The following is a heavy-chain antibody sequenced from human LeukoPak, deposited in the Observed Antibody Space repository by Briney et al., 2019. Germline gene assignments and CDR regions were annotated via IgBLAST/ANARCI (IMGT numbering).Heavy chain of an antibody. CDR3: ARHRVFTFDF. CDR1: GFTFINYW. Sequence: PGGSLRLSCVASGFTFINYWMTWVRQAPGKGLEWVANVKQDGGEKWHVDSVKGRFTISRDNAKNSVYLQMNSLRAEDTAVYYCARHRVFTFDFGGQGTVVTVSS. V-gene: IGHV3-7*05. J-gene: IGHJ4*01. CDR2: VKQDGGEK.